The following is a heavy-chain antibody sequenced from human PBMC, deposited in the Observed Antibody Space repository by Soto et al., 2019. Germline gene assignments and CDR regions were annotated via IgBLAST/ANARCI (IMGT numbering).Heavy chain of an antibody. CDR1: GGSVSSGSYY. D-gene: IGHD5-18*01. J-gene: IGHJ4*02. CDR3: ARGVSSYGYPDY. Sequence: QVQLQESGPGLVKPSETLSLTCTVAGGSVSSGSYYWSWIRQPPGKGLEWIGYIYYSGSTNYNPSLKSRVTISVDTSKNQFSLKLSSVTDADTAVYSCARGVSSYGYPDYWGQGTLVTVSS. V-gene: IGHV4-61*01. CDR2: IYYSGST.